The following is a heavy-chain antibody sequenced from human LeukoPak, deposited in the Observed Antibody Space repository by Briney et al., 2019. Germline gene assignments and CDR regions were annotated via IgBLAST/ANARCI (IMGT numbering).Heavy chain of an antibody. Sequence: SETLSLTCTVSGGSISSGSYYWSWIRQPPGKGLEWIGEINHSGSTNYNPSLKSRVTISVDTSKNQFSLKLSSVTAADTAVYYCARALRGSRGVIRSIYYYYYMDVWGKGTTVTVSS. D-gene: IGHD3-10*01. CDR1: GGSISSGSYY. CDR3: ARALRGSRGVIRSIYYYYYMDV. V-gene: IGHV4-39*07. J-gene: IGHJ6*03. CDR2: INHSGST.